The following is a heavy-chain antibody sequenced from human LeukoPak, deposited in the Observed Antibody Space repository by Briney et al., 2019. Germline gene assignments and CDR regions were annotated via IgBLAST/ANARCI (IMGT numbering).Heavy chain of an antibody. D-gene: IGHD3-9*01. J-gene: IGHJ5*02. CDR1: GGSISSGSYY. V-gene: IGHV4-61*02. CDR2: IYTSGST. CDR3: ARDYDVLTAYPPTQLFDP. Sequence: SETLSLTCTVSGGSISSGSYYWSWIRQPAGKGLEWIGRIYTSGSTNYNPSLKSRVTISADTSKNQFSLKLNSVTAADTAVYYCARDYDVLTAYPPTQLFDPWGQGTLVTVSS.